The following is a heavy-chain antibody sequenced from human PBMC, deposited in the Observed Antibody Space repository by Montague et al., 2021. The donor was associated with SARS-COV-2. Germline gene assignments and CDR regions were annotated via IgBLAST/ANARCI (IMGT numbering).Heavy chain of an antibody. CDR1: GFSLSTSGVG. CDR2: IYWDDDM. Sequence: PALVKPTQTLPLTCTFSGFSLSTSGVGVGWIRQPPGKALEWLALIYWDDDMRYSPSLKSRLTITKYTSKNQVALTMTNMDPVDTATYYCAHRRGLLLSDAFDIWGQGTMVTVSS. D-gene: IGHD1-26*01. V-gene: IGHV2-5*02. J-gene: IGHJ3*02. CDR3: AHRRGLLLSDAFDI.